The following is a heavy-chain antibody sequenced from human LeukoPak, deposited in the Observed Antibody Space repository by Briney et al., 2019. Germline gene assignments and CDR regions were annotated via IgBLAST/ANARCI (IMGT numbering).Heavy chain of an antibody. CDR2: ISSSSSTI. D-gene: IGHD1-26*01. CDR1: GLTLSRYW. CDR3: ARGALYSGTYLANAFDI. J-gene: IGHJ3*02. V-gene: IGHV3-48*04. Sequence: PGGSLRLSCAASGLTLSRYWMTWFRQAPGKGLEWVSYISSSSSTIYYADSVKSRFTISRDNAKNSLYLQMNSLRAEDTAVYYCARGALYSGTYLANAFDIWGQGTMVTVSS.